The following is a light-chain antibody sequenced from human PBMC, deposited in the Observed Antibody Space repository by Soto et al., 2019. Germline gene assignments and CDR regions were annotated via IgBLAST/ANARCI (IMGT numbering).Light chain of an antibody. J-gene: IGLJ3*02. CDR2: EVN. CDR3: TSYTSSNTPV. CDR1: SSDVGDYNY. Sequence: QSVLTQPASVSGSPEQSITISCTGTSSDVGDYNYVSWYQQHPGKAPKLMIYEVNNRPSGVSNRFSGSKSGNTASLTISGLQAEDEADYYCTSYTSSNTPVFGGGTKVTVL. V-gene: IGLV2-14*01.